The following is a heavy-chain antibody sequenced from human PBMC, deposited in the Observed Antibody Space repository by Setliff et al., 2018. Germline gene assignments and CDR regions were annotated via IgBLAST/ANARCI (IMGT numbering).Heavy chain of an antibody. J-gene: IGHJ4*02. CDR1: GGSISSGDAP. V-gene: IGHV4-30-2*01. D-gene: IGHD2-8*02. Sequence: SETLSLTCAVSGGSISSGDAPWSWVRQPPGKGLEWIGYIYHAGSTYYNPSLKSRVTISVDTSKNQFSLKLSSVTAADTALYYCTVYNTGSSKDHYWGQGTPVTVSS. CDR2: IYHAGST. CDR3: TVYNTGSSKDHY.